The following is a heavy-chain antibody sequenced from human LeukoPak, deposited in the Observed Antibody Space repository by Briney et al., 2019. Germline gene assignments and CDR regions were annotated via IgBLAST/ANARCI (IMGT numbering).Heavy chain of an antibody. D-gene: IGHD6-25*01. CDR1: GGSFSGYY. J-gene: IGHJ6*02. CDR2: INHSGST. CDR3: SHQAVYYYGMDV. Sequence: SETLSLTCAVYGGSFSGYYWSWIRQPPGKGLEWIGEINHSGSTNYNPSLKRRVTISVDTSKNQFSLKLSSVTAADTAVYYCSHQAVYYYGMDVWGQGTTVTVSS. V-gene: IGHV4-34*01.